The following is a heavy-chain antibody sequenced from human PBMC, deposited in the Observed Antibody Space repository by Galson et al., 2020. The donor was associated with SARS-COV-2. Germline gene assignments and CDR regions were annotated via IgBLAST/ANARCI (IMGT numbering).Heavy chain of an antibody. CDR1: GYNFATLD. D-gene: IGHD3-3*02. CDR3: ARRNKWPVAILGWGDYYYGMDV. J-gene: IGHJ6*02. V-gene: IGHV1-8*01. CDR2: MNPNSGNT. Sequence: ASVKVSCKATGYNFATLDINWMRQVTGQGLEWMGWMNPNSGNTGYAQKFQGRVTMTRDISIGTAYMELSSLTSEDTAIYFCARRNKWPVAILGWGDYYYGMDVWGQGTTVTVSS.